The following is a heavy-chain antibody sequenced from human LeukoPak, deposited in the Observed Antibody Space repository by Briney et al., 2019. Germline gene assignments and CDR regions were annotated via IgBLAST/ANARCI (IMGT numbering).Heavy chain of an antibody. V-gene: IGHV4-34*01. J-gene: IGHJ5*02. CDR2: ITHAGST. Sequence: SETLSLTCCVYVGCLTGYYWTWIRQPPGKGLEFIGEITHAGSTNYNPSLKSRVTISINASKNQFSLKLTSVTAADTAVYYCARGRHYDTLTDYYNVPCFDPWGQGTPVTVSS. CDR1: VGCLTGYY. CDR3: ARGRHYDTLTDYYNVPCFDP. D-gene: IGHD3-9*01.